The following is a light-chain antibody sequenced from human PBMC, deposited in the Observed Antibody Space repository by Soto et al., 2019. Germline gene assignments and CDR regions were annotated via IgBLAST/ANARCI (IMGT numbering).Light chain of an antibody. CDR3: QQYQSFFFT. J-gene: IGKJ3*01. V-gene: IGKV1-5*01. CDR2: DAS. CDR1: QSISRS. Sequence: DIQMTQSPSTLSASVGDRVTITCRASQSISRSLAWYQQKSAKAPKLLIYDASSLESGVPSRFSGSGFGTEFTLTISGPQPDDFATYSCQQYQSFFFTFGPGTTVDMK.